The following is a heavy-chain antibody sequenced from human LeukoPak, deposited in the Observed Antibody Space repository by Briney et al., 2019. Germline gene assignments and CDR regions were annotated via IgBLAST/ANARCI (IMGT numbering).Heavy chain of an antibody. Sequence: GESLKISCGASGYSFTNHWIGWVRQMPGRGLECMGIIFPTDSYTRYSPSFQGQVTTSADKSISTAYLQWSSLTASDTAMYYCASRPYYDRSGPDAFDIWGQGTMVIVSS. CDR3: ASRPYYDRSGPDAFDI. J-gene: IGHJ3*02. D-gene: IGHD3-22*01. CDR2: IFPTDSYT. CDR1: GYSFTNHW. V-gene: IGHV5-51*01.